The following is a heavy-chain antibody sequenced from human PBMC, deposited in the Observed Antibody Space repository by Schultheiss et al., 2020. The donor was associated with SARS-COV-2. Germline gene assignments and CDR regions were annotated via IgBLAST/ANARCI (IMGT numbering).Heavy chain of an antibody. Sequence: SETLSLTCTVSGGSISSSSYYWSWIRQPPGKGLEWIGYIYYSGSTNYNPSLKSRVTISVDTSKNQFSLKLSSVTAADTAVYYCARVFRTQYSGYDYGLDYWGQGTLVTVSS. CDR3: ARVFRTQYSGYDYGLDY. CDR1: GGSISSSSYY. V-gene: IGHV4-61*05. CDR2: IYYSGST. J-gene: IGHJ4*02. D-gene: IGHD5-12*01.